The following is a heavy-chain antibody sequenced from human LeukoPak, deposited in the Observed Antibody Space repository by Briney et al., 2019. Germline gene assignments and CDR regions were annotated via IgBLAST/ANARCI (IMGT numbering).Heavy chain of an antibody. CDR2: ISHSGSSI. CDR1: GFTFSNYL. J-gene: IGHJ4*02. Sequence: GGSLLLSCVASGFTFSNYLMNWVRQAPGKGLKWVSGISHSGSSIYYADSVKGRFTISRDNSKNTLYLQMDRLRVEDTAVYYCAMALDYWGQGTLVTVSS. V-gene: IGHV3-23*01. CDR3: AMALDY.